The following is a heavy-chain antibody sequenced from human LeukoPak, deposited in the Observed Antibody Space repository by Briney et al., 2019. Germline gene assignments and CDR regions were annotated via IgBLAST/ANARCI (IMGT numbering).Heavy chain of an antibody. CDR3: ARGAKTHYYGSGSYRTGNWLDP. CDR1: GGTFSSYA. J-gene: IGHJ5*02. CDR2: INPNSGGT. D-gene: IGHD3-10*01. V-gene: IGHV1-2*02. Sequence: GASVKVSCKASGGTFSSYAISWVRQAPGQGLEWMGWINPNSGGTKYAQKFQGRVTMTRDTSISTAYMELSRLKSDDTAVYYCARGAKTHYYGSGSYRTGNWLDPWGQGILVTVSS.